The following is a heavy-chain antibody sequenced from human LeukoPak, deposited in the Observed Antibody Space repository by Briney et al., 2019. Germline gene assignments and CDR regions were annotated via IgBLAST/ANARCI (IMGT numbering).Heavy chain of an antibody. CDR3: ARMRSRSLRDY. CDR1: GGSVSNYY. Sequence: SETLSLTCTVSGGSVSNYYWSWIRQSPGKGLEWIGYIYYTETSYNPSLKSRVTISADTSKNQFSLKLSSVTAADTAVYYCARMRSRSLRDYWGQGTLVTVSS. D-gene: IGHD2-2*01. J-gene: IGHJ4*02. V-gene: IGHV4-59*08. CDR2: IYYTET.